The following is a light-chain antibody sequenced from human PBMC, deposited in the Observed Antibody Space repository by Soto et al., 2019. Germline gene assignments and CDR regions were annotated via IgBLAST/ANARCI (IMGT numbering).Light chain of an antibody. CDR1: RSISSY. J-gene: IGKJ4*01. V-gene: IGKV1-39*01. CDR3: QQSYSTPLT. CDR2: AAS. Sequence: DIQMTQSPSSLSASVGDRVTLTCRASRSISSYLNWYKQKPGKAPKLLIYAASSLQSGVPSRFSGSGSGTDFTLTISSLKPEDFETYYCQQSYSTPLTFGGGTKVDIK.